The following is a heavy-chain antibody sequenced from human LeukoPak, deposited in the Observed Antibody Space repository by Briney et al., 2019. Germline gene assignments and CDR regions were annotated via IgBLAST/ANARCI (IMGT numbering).Heavy chain of an antibody. Sequence: KPSETLSLTCTVSGGSISSSSYYWGWIRQPPGKGLEWIGSIYYSGSTYYNPSLKSRVTISVDTSKNQFSLKLSSVTAADTAVYYCARRNGYSSGWDLRYWGQGTLVTVSS. D-gene: IGHD6-19*01. CDR2: IYYSGST. J-gene: IGHJ4*02. CDR3: ARRNGYSSGWDLRY. V-gene: IGHV4-39*07. CDR1: GGSISSSSYY.